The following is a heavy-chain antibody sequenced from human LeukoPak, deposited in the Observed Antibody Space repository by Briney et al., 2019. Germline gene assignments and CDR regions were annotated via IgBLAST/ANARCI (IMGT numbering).Heavy chain of an antibody. V-gene: IGHV4-39*07. CDR1: GGSISSSSYY. J-gene: IGHJ3*02. D-gene: IGHD6-13*01. CDR2: IYYSGST. CDR3: ARVHEPYTSSWTGTFDI. Sequence: SETLSLTCTVSGGSISSSSYYWGWIRQPPGKGLEWIGSIYYSGSTYHSPTLKSRVTISPDTSKNQFSLKLSSVTAADTAVYYCARVHEPYTSSWTGTFDIWGQGTMVTVSS.